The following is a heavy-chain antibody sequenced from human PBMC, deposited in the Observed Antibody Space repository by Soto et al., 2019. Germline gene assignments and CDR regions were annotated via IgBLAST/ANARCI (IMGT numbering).Heavy chain of an antibody. CDR3: ARSGWLRSPYYYYYGMDV. CDR1: GGSVSSGSYY. Sequence: PXGTLSLTCTVSGGSVSSGSYYWSWIRQPPGKGLEWIGYIYYSGSTNYNPSLKSRVTISVDTSKNQFSLKLSSVTAADTAVYYCARSGWLRSPYYYYYGMDVWGQGTTVTVSS. V-gene: IGHV4-61*01. D-gene: IGHD5-12*01. CDR2: IYYSGST. J-gene: IGHJ6*02.